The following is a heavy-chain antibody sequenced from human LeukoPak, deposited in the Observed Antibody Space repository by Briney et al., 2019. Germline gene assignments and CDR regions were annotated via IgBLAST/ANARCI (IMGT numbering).Heavy chain of an antibody. CDR3: ARRVGAARDVDY. Sequence: GGSLRLSCAASGFTFSSYAMSWVRQAPGKGLEWVSAISGSGGSTYYADSVKGRFTISRDNSKNTLYLQMNSLRAEDTAVYYCARRVGAARDVDYWGQGTLVTVSS. CDR1: GFTFSSYA. J-gene: IGHJ4*02. CDR2: ISGSGGST. D-gene: IGHD1-26*01. V-gene: IGHV3-23*01.